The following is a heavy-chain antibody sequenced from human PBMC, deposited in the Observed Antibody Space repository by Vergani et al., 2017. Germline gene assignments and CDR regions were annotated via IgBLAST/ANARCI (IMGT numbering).Heavy chain of an antibody. J-gene: IGHJ4*02. Sequence: EVQLVESGGGLVKPGGSLRLSCAASGLTFSSYSMNWVRQAPGKGLEWVSSISSSSSYIYYADSVKGRFTISRDNAKNSLYLQMNSLRAEDTAVYYCVRGSVRMVIMGGYWGQGTLVTVSS. CDR3: VRGSVRMVIMGGY. CDR2: ISSSSSYI. V-gene: IGHV3-21*01. CDR1: GLTFSSYS. D-gene: IGHD1-26*01.